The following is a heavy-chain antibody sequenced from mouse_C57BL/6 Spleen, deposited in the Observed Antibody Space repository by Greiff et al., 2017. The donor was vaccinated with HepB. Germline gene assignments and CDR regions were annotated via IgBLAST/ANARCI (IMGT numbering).Heavy chain of an antibody. CDR2: IHPNSGST. CDR3: ARYSNYRYFDV. CDR1: GYTFTSYW. J-gene: IGHJ1*03. V-gene: IGHV1-64*01. D-gene: IGHD2-5*01. Sequence: QVQLQQSGAELVKPGALVKLSCKASGYTFTSYWMHWVKQRPGQGLEWIGMIHPNSGSTNYNEKFKSKATLTVDKSSSTAYMQLSSLTSEDSAVYYCARYSNYRYFDVWGTGTTVTVSS.